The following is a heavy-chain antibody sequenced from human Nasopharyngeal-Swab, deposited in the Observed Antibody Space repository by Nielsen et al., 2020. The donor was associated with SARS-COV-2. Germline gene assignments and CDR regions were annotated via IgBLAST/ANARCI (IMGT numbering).Heavy chain of an antibody. D-gene: IGHD2-2*01. CDR2: IYYSGST. J-gene: IGHJ6*02. Sequence: WIRQPPGKGLEWIGYIYYSGSTYYNPSLKSRVTISVDTSKSQFSLKLSSVTAADTAVYYCARGRYCSSTSCFDYYGMDVWGQGTTVTVSS. V-gene: IGHV4-31*02. CDR3: ARGRYCSSTSCFDYYGMDV.